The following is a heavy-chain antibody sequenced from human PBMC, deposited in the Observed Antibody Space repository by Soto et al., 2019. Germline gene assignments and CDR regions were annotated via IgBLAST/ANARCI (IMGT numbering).Heavy chain of an antibody. CDR3: GEVAGLYYYYYYGMDV. CDR1: GFTFSSYA. V-gene: IGHV3-23*01. D-gene: IGHD6-19*01. Sequence: EVQLLESGGGLVQPGGSLRLSCAASGFTFSSYAMSWVRQAPGKGLEWVSAISGSGGSTYYADSVKGRFTISRDNSKNTLYLQMNSLRAEDTAVYYCGEVAGLYYYYYYGMDVWGQGTTVTVSS. J-gene: IGHJ6*02. CDR2: ISGSGGST.